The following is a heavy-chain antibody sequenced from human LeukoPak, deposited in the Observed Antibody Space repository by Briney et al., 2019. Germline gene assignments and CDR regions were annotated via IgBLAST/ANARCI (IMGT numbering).Heavy chain of an antibody. V-gene: IGHV1-69*05. Sequence: GASVKVSCKASGGTFSSYAISWVRQAPGQGLEWMGGIIPIFGTANYAQKLQGRVTMTTDTSTSTAYMELRSLRSDDTAVYYCARAPPDYDILTGYYPPDYWGQGTLVTVSS. CDR3: ARAPPDYDILTGYYPPDY. D-gene: IGHD3-9*01. CDR1: GGTFSSYA. J-gene: IGHJ4*02. CDR2: IIPIFGTA.